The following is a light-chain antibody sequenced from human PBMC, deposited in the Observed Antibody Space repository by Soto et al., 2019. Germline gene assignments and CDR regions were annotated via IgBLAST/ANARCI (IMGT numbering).Light chain of an antibody. CDR3: NSYTGSSNV. CDR1: STDFVGYNR. CDR2: EVS. V-gene: IGLV2-18*02. J-gene: IGLJ1*01. Sequence: QSALTQPPSVSGSPGQSVTIPCTGTSTDFVGYNRVSWYQQPPGTAPKLMIYEVSKRPSGVPDRFSGSKSGHTASLTVSGLQPDDEAVYYCNSYTGSSNVFGTGTKVTVL.